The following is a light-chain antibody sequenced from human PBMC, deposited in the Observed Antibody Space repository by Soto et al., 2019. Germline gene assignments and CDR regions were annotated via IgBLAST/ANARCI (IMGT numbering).Light chain of an antibody. J-gene: IGLJ2*01. CDR3: SSYTSSSTPHVV. CDR2: DVS. CDR1: SSDVGGYNY. Sequence: QSALTQPASVSGSPGQSITISCTGTSSDVGGYNYVSWYQQHPGKAPKLMIYDVSNRPSGVSNRFSGSKSGNTASLAISGLQAEDEADYYCSSYTSSSTPHVVFGGGTKLTVL. V-gene: IGLV2-14*01.